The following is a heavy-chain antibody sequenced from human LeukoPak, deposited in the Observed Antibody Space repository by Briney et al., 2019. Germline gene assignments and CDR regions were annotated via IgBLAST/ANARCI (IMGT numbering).Heavy chain of an antibody. J-gene: IGHJ4*02. D-gene: IGHD2-15*01. V-gene: IGHV1-18*01. CDR1: GYTFTSYG. CDR2: ISAYNGNT. CDR3: ATQGYCSGGSCYGFDY. Sequence: GASVKVSCKASGYTFTSYGISWVRQAPGQGLEWMGWISAYNGNTNYAQKLQGRVTMTTDTSTSTAYMELRSLRSDDTAVYYCATQGYCSGGSCYGFDYWGQGTLVTVSS.